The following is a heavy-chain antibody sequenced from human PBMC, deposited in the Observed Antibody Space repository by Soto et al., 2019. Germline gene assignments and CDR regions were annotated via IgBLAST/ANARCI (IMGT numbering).Heavy chain of an antibody. CDR2: IDASGGYT. J-gene: IGHJ4*02. CDR1: GLTFTDYA. Sequence: PGGSLRLSCAASGLTFTDYAMSWVRQAPGKGLEWVSLIDASGGYTYYADSVKGRFTISRDNSGNTLYLQMNSLRAEDTAVYYCAKRATGTYFDYWGQGTLVTVSS. V-gene: IGHV3-23*01. CDR3: AKRATGTYFDY. D-gene: IGHD1-7*01.